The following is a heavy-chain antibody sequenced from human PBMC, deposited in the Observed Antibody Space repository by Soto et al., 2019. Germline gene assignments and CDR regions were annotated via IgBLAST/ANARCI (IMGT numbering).Heavy chain of an antibody. V-gene: IGHV3-23*01. CDR3: ARDRTFNFYYGMDV. CDR2: ISGSGVST. Sequence: RRLSCAASGFTFKDFAMSWVRLAPGRGLEWVSGISGSGVSTYYAASVKGRFTISRDNSKITVYLQMNSLRDEDTAIYYCARDRTFNFYYGMDVWGQGTTVTVSS. CDR1: GFTFKDFA. J-gene: IGHJ6*02.